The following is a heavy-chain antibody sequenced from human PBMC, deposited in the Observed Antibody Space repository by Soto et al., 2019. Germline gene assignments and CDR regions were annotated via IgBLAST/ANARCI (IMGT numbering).Heavy chain of an antibody. V-gene: IGHV1-69*13. CDR2: VIPLFGTA. Sequence: SVKVSCKASGFSFSDYFMHWARQAPGQGLEWMGGVIPLFGTANKAQKFQGRVTITADESTSTAYMELSSLRSEDTAMYYCAGENWNDRGMDVWGQGTTVTVSS. CDR1: GFSFSDYF. CDR3: AGENWNDRGMDV. J-gene: IGHJ6*02. D-gene: IGHD1-1*01.